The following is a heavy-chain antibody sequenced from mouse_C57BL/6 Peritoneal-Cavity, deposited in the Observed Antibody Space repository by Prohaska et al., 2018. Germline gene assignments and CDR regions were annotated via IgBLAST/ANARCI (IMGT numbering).Heavy chain of an antibody. CDR2: IHPNSGST. V-gene: IGHV1-64*01. CDR3: ARSASYSNSYFDY. D-gene: IGHD2-5*01. J-gene: IGHJ2*01. Sequence: GASVKLSCKASGHTFTSYWMHWVKQRPGQGLEWIGMIHPNSGSTNYNEKFKSKATLTVDKSSSTAYMQLSSLTSEDSAVYYCARSASYSNSYFDYWGQGTTLTVSS. CDR1: GHTFTSYW.